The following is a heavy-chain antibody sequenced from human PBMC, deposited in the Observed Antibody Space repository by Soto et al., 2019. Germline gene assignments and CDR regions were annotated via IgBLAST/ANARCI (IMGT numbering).Heavy chain of an antibody. J-gene: IGHJ4*02. CDR1: GGSFSGYY. CDR2: INHSGST. V-gene: IGHV4-34*01. D-gene: IGHD2-2*02. CDR3: ARVVPAAIRAGGRLLYDY. Sequence: QVQLQQWGAGLLKPSETLSLTCAVYGGSFSGYYWSWIRQPPGKGLEWIGEINHSGSTNYNPSLNGRVTISVDTSKNQFSLKLSSVTAADTAVYYCARVVPAAIRAGGRLLYDYWGQGTLVTVSS.